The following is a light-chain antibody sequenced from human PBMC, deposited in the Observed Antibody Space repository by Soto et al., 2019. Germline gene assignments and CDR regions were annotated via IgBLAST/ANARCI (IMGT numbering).Light chain of an antibody. J-gene: IGKJ2*01. CDR3: QQYYDTMYT. V-gene: IGKV4-1*01. CDR1: QSILSSTNNRFY. CDR2: WAS. Sequence: DIVMTQSPDSLAVSLGERATINCKSSQSILSSTNNRFYLAWYQQKPGQPPKQLIYWASTRESGVPDRFSGSGSVTDFTLTISSLQAEDVAVYYCQQYYDTMYTFGRGTRLEIK.